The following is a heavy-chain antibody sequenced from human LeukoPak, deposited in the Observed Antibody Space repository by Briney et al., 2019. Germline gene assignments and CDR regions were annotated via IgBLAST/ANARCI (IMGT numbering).Heavy chain of an antibody. Sequence: KPSETLSLTCAVYGGSFSGYYWSWSRQPPGKGLEWIGEINHSGSTNYNPSIKSRVTISVDTSKNQCSLNLSSVTAADTAVYYCARAAVLQRGIDYWGQGTLVTVSS. CDR3: ARAAVLQRGIDY. J-gene: IGHJ4*02. CDR2: INHSGST. CDR1: GGSFSGYY. V-gene: IGHV4-34*01. D-gene: IGHD1-1*01.